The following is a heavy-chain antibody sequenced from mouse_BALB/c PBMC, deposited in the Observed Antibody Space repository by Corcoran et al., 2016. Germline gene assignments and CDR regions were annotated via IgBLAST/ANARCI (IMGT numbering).Heavy chain of an antibody. CDR3: AREDDYDYYAMDY. Sequence: QIQLVQSGPELKKPGETVRISCKASGYTFTTAGMQWVQKMPGKGLKWIGWINTHSGVPKYAEDFKGRFAFSLETSASTAYLQISNLKNEETATYFCAREDDYDYYAMDYWGQGTSVTVSS. J-gene: IGHJ4*01. D-gene: IGHD2-4*01. V-gene: IGHV9-4*02. CDR2: INTHSGVP. CDR1: GYTFTTAG.